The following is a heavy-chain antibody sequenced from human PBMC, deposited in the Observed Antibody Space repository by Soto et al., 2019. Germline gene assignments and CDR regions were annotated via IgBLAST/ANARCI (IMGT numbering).Heavy chain of an antibody. J-gene: IGHJ6*02. Sequence: PGGSLRLSCAASGFTFSSYEMNWVRQAPGKGLEWVSYISSSGNTIYYADSVKGRFTISRDNAKNSLYLQMNSLRAEDTAVYYCARDVGGSGSYYYYYGMDVWGQGTTVTVSS. D-gene: IGHD3-3*01. V-gene: IGHV3-48*03. CDR1: GFTFSSYE. CDR3: ARDVGGSGSYYYYYGMDV. CDR2: ISSSGNTI.